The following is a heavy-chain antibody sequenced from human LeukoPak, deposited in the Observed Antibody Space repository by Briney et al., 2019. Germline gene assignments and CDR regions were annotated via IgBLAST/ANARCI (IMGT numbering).Heavy chain of an antibody. CDR3: ARRDQTMGPEWELVRGWDHPLDY. CDR2: ISSSSSYI. CDR1: GFNFSDYS. V-gene: IGHV3-21*01. Sequence: GGSLRLSCAASGFNFSDYSMNWVRQAPGKGLEWVSSISSSSSYIYYADSVKGRFTISRDNAKNSLYLQMNSLRAEDTAVHYCARRDQTMGPEWELVRGWDHPLDYWGQGTLVSVSS. J-gene: IGHJ4*02. D-gene: IGHD1-26*01.